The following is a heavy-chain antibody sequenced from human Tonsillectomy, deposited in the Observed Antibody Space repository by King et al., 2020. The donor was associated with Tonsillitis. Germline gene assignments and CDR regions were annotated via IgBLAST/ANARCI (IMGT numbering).Heavy chain of an antibody. CDR3: ARAQQFPGNDI. D-gene: IGHD6-13*01. J-gene: IGHJ3*02. CDR2: MNPNSDNT. Sequence: QLVQSGAEVKKPGASVKVSCKASGYTFTTYGIDWVRQATGQGPEWMGWMNPNSDNTVYAQKFQGRVTMTRNTSITTAYMELSSLRSEDTAVYYCARAQQFPGNDIWGQGTMVTVSS. CDR1: GYTFTTYG. V-gene: IGHV1-8*01.